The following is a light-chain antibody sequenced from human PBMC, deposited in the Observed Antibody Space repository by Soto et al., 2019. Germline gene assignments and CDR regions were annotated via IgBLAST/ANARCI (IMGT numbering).Light chain of an antibody. CDR2: EVS. Sequence: QSALTQPASVSGSPGQTITISCTGTSSDVGGYNYLAWYQQHPGKAPKVMIYEVSNRPSGVSKRFSGSKSRNTASLTISGLQAEDEADYFCSSYTTSGTPVFGGGTKLTVL. CDR1: SSDVGGYNY. J-gene: IGLJ3*02. CDR3: SSYTTSGTPV. V-gene: IGLV2-14*01.